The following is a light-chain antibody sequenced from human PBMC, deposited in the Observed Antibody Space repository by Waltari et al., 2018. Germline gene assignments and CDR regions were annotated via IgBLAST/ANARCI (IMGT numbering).Light chain of an antibody. Sequence: QSALTQPASVSGSPGQSITIPCTGSSTDVGAYNFVSWYQQHPGKAPKLILYDVGNRPSAISHRFPASKSGNTAYLTISGLQEEDEGEYYCSSYTTSTTLLFGTGTRLTVL. CDR2: DVG. J-gene: IGLJ1*01. CDR1: STDVGAYNF. CDR3: SSYTTSTTLL. V-gene: IGLV2-14*01.